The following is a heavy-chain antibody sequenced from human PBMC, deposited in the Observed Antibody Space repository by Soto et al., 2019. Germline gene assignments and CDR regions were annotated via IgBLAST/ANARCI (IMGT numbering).Heavy chain of an antibody. J-gene: IGHJ6*02. CDR3: ASHLTYCSAGSCYSDFPYYGMDV. CDR1: GGSISSSSYY. Sequence: SETLSLTCTVSGGSISSSSYYRGWIRQPPGKGLEWIGSIFYSGSTYYNPSLKSRVTISVDTSKNQFSLKLSSVTAADTAVYYCASHLTYCSAGSCYSDFPYYGMDVWGQGTTVTVSS. CDR2: IFYSGST. D-gene: IGHD2-15*01. V-gene: IGHV4-39*01.